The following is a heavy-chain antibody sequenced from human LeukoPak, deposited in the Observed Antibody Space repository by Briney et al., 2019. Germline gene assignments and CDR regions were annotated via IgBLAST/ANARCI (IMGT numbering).Heavy chain of an antibody. D-gene: IGHD1-26*01. Sequence: GGSLRLSCAASGLTVSSNYMSWVRQAPGKGLEWVSVIYSGGSTYYADSVKGRFTIPRDNSKNTLYLQMNSLRAEDTAVYYCATVLNSGSFRYFDYWGQGTLVSVSS. CDR3: ATVLNSGSFRYFDY. CDR2: IYSGGST. CDR1: GLTVSSNY. V-gene: IGHV3-53*01. J-gene: IGHJ4*02.